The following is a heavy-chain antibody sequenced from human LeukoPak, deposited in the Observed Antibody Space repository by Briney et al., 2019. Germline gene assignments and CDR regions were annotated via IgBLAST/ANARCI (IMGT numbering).Heavy chain of an antibody. D-gene: IGHD3-22*01. J-gene: IGHJ3*02. Sequence: SETLSLNCTVSGGSISGYYWSWIRQPPGKGLEWIGYIYYSGTTDYSPSLRSRVTMSLDTSKNQFSLKLSSVTTADTAVFYCASLTTADAFDIWGQGTMVTVSS. V-gene: IGHV4-59*01. CDR2: IYYSGTT. CDR3: ASLTTADAFDI. CDR1: GGSISGYY.